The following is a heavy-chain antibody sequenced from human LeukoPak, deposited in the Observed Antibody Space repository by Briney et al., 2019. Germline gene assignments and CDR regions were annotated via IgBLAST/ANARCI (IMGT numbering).Heavy chain of an antibody. CDR3: ARVRHRLGAPSY. D-gene: IGHD2-21*01. CDR2: INHSGST. J-gene: IGHJ4*02. CDR1: GGSFSGYY. V-gene: IGHV4-34*01. Sequence: ETLSLTCAVYGGSFSGYYWSWIRQPPGKGLEWIGEINHSGSTNYNPSLKSRVTISVDTSKNQFSLKLSSVTAADTAVYYCARVRHRLGAPSYWGQGTLVTVSS.